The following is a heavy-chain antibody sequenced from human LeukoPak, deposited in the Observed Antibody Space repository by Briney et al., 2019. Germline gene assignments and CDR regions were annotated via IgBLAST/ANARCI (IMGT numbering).Heavy chain of an antibody. CDR2: ISSSGSTI. Sequence: GGSLRLPCAASGFTFSSYEMNWVRQAPGKGLEWVSYISSSGSTIYYADSVKGRFSISRDNAKNSLHLQMNSLRAEDTAIYYCAKDLVTGSLDYWGQGTLVTVSS. V-gene: IGHV3-48*03. D-gene: IGHD3-10*01. CDR1: GFTFSSYE. J-gene: IGHJ4*02. CDR3: AKDLVTGSLDY.